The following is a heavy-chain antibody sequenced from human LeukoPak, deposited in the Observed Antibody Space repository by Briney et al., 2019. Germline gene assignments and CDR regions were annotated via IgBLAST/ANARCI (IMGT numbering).Heavy chain of an antibody. CDR3: ARDSSGYARWDY. V-gene: IGHV4-30-4*01. CDR1: GGSISSGDFY. Sequence: PSQTLSLTCTVSGGSISSGDFYWSWIRQPPGKDLEWIGYIYYSGTTYYNPSLKSRLTISRDTSKNLFSLKLTSVTAADTAVYYCARDSSGYARWDYWGQGALITVSS. D-gene: IGHD5-12*01. J-gene: IGHJ4*02. CDR2: IYYSGTT.